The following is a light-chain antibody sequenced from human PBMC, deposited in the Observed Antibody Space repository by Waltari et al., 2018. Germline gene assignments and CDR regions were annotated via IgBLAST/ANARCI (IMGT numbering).Light chain of an antibody. CDR1: QSLGTY. CDR3: QQYAKWPIT. Sequence: EIVMPQSPATLSVFPGEGATLSCRASQSLGTYLSWYQQKPGQAPRFLIFASSTWPTGIPARFSGSGSGTEFTLTISSLQSEDVAVYYCQQYAKWPITFGGGTKVQIK. CDR2: ASS. V-gene: IGKV3-15*01. J-gene: IGKJ4*01.